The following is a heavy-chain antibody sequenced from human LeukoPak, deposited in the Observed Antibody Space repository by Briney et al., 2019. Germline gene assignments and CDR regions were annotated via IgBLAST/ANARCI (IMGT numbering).Heavy chain of an antibody. D-gene: IGHD5-18*01. J-gene: IGHJ4*02. V-gene: IGHV3-11*01. CDR2: ISSSSSTI. Sequence: GGSLRLSCAASGFTFSDYYMSWIRQAPGKGLEWVSYISSSSSTIYYADSVKGRFTISRDNAKNSLYLQMNSLRAEDTAVYYCAKDLGYSYGSYYFDYWGQGTLVTVSS. CDR3: AKDLGYSYGSYYFDY. CDR1: GFTFSDYY.